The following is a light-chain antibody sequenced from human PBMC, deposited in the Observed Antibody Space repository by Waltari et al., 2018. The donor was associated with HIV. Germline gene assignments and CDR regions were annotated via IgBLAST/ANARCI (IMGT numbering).Light chain of an antibody. CDR3: QSADSNASLWV. V-gene: IGLV3-25*03. J-gene: IGLJ3*02. CDR1: ALPKPY. CDR2: KDT. Sequence: SYDLTQPPSVSVSPGQTARITCSGDALPKPYAYWYQQRPGQAPVLVIYKDTERPSGIPERFSGSSSGTTATLTIIGVQAQDEADYHCQSADSNASLWVFGGGTKLTVL.